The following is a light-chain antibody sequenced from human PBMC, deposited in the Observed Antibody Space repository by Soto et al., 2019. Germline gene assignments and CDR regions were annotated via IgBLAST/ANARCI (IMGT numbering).Light chain of an antibody. CDR2: AAY. J-gene: IGKJ3*01. Sequence: IHMTQSPSPLPASVATSATIARRASQSINYYLNWYQKKLGKAPELLIYAAYSLQSGVPSRFSGSGSGTDFNLTISSLQTEDFATYYCQQSYSDPQTFGPGTKVDIK. V-gene: IGKV1-39*01. CDR1: QSINYY. CDR3: QQSYSDPQT.